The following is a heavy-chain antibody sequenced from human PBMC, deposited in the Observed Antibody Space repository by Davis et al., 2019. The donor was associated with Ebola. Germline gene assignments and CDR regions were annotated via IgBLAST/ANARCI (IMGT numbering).Heavy chain of an antibody. Sequence: ASVKVSCKASGYTFTSYDINWVRQAPGQGLEWMGWISAYNGNTNYAQKLQGRVTMTTDTSTSTAYMELRSLRSEDTAVYYCARNLPDRITIFGVVTPWWFDPWGQGTLVTVSS. J-gene: IGHJ5*02. CDR1: GYTFTSYD. V-gene: IGHV1-18*01. CDR3: ARNLPDRITIFGVVTPWWFDP. CDR2: ISAYNGNT. D-gene: IGHD3-3*01.